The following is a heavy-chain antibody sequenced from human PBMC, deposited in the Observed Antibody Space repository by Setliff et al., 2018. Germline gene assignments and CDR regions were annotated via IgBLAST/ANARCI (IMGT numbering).Heavy chain of an antibody. Sequence: PSETLSLTCTVSGGSISSGSYYWSWIRQPAGKGLEWIGRIYTSGSTNYNPSLKSRVTISVDKSKNQFSLKLSSVTAADTAVYYCARALLWFGEGMDVWGKGTTVTVSS. CDR1: GGSISSGSYY. V-gene: IGHV4-61*02. D-gene: IGHD3-10*01. CDR3: ARALLWFGEGMDV. CDR2: IYTSGST. J-gene: IGHJ6*03.